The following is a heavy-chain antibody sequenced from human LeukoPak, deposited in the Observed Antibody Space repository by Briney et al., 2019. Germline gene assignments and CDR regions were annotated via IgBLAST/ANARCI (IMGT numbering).Heavy chain of an antibody. Sequence: ASVKVSCKASGYIFTSYYMHWVRQAPGQGLEWMGIINPSGGSTSYAQKFQGRVTMTRDTSTSTVYMELSRLRSDDTAVYYCAREGEDSEDTNWFDPWGQGTLVTVSS. J-gene: IGHJ5*02. CDR2: INPSGGST. CDR1: GYIFTSYY. V-gene: IGHV1-46*01. CDR3: AREGEDSEDTNWFDP. D-gene: IGHD2-15*01.